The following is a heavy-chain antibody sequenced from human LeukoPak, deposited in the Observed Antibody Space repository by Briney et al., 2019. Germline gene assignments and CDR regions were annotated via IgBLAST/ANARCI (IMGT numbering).Heavy chain of an antibody. V-gene: IGHV3-53*01. CDR2: IYSGGST. Sequence: GGSLRLSCATSGFTVSSNYMSWVRQAPGKGLEWVSVIYSGGSTYYADSVKGRFTISRDNSKNTLYLQMNSLRAEDTAVYYCANYGDYEGYWFDPWGQGTLVTVSS. CDR1: GFTVSSNY. CDR3: ANYGDYEGYWFDP. D-gene: IGHD4-17*01. J-gene: IGHJ5*02.